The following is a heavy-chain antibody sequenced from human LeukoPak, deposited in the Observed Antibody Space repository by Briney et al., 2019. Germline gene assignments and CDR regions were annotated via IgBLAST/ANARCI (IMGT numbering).Heavy chain of an antibody. CDR2: ISSSSSYI. Sequence: GGSLRLSCAASGFTFSSYSMNWVRQAPGKGLEWVSSISSSSSYIYYADSVKGRFTISRDNAKNSLYLQMNSLRAEDTAVYYCARDRLAAAGNFDYWAQGTLVTVSS. V-gene: IGHV3-21*01. J-gene: IGHJ4*02. CDR3: ARDRLAAAGNFDY. D-gene: IGHD6-13*01. CDR1: GFTFSSYS.